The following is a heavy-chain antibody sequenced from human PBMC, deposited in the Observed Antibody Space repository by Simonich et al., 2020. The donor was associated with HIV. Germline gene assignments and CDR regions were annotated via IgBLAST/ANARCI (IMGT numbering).Heavy chain of an antibody. CDR3: ARDDGYCSGGSCYGGWWYFDL. J-gene: IGHJ2*01. D-gene: IGHD2-15*01. CDR1: GGSFSGYY. V-gene: IGHV4-34*01. Sequence: QVQLQQWGAGLLKPSETLSLTCAVYGGSFSGYYWSWIRQPPGKGLEWIGEINHKGRTNYNPSIKSRVSISIDTSKNQFSLKLSSVTAADTAVYYCARDDGYCSGGSCYGGWWYFDLWGRGTLVTVSS. CDR2: INHKGRT.